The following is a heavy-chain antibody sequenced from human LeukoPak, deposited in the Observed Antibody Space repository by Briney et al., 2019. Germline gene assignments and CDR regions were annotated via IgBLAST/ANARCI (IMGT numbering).Heavy chain of an antibody. D-gene: IGHD4-17*01. CDR3: TTAWTTVTTHFDY. V-gene: IGHV3-15*01. Sequence: PGGSLRLSCAASGLTFTNAWMSWVRHAPGKGLEWVGRFKSKTDGETTDYAAPVKGRFTISRDDSKNTLYLQMNSLETEDTAVYYCTTAWTTVTTHFDYWGQGTLVTVSS. CDR1: GLTFTNAW. CDR2: FKSKTDGETT. J-gene: IGHJ4*02.